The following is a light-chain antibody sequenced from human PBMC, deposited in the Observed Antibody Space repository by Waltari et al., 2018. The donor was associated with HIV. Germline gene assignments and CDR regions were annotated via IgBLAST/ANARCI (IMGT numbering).Light chain of an antibody. J-gene: IGLJ3*02. CDR3: TSYISSSAPV. CDR2: EVR. V-gene: IGLV2-14*01. Sequence: QSALTQSASVSGSPGQSITISCTGTSNDLRHYNSVSWYQHHPGKAPNVLIYEVRKRPSGVSSRFSGSISANTASLTISGLQAEDEADYFCTSYISSSAPVFGGGTKVTVL. CDR1: SNDLRHYNS.